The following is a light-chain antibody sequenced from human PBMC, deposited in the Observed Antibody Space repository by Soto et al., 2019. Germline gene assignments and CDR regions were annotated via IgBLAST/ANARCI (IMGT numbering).Light chain of an antibody. Sequence: QSVLTQPRSGSGSPGQSGTISCTGTSRDVGGYNHVSWYQQHPGKAPKLMIFDGSKRPSGVSNRFSGSKSGNTASLTISGLQAEDEADYYCCSYAGSRTYVFGTGTKVTVL. CDR1: SRDVGGYNH. J-gene: IGLJ1*01. CDR3: CSYAGSRTYV. V-gene: IGLV2-23*01. CDR2: DGS.